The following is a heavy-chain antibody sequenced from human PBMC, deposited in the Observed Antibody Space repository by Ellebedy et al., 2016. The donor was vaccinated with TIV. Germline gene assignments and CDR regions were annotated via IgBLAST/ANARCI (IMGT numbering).Heavy chain of an antibody. J-gene: IGHJ3*02. Sequence: AASVKVSCKASGYTFTGYFIHWVRQAPGQGLEWMGWINPNSGGTNYAQKFQGRVTMTRDTSISTAYMELSSLRSDDSALYYCARDVSSPPQDDSFDIWGQGTKVTVSS. CDR2: INPNSGGT. CDR1: GYTFTGYF. CDR3: ARDVSSPPQDDSFDI. V-gene: IGHV1-2*02.